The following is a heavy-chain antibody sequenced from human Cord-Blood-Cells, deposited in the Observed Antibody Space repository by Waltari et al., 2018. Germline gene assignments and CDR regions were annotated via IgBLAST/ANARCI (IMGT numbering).Heavy chain of an antibody. CDR1: GYSISIGYY. D-gene: IGHD2-15*01. V-gene: IGHV4-38-2*02. CDR3: ARDPEVARFDY. Sequence: QVQLQESGPGLVKPSETLSLTCAVSGYSISIGYYWGWIRQPPGKGLEWIGSIYHSGSTYYNPSLKSRVTISVDTSKNQFSLKLSSVTAADTAVYYCARDPEVARFDYWGQGTLVTVSS. J-gene: IGHJ4*02. CDR2: IYHSGST.